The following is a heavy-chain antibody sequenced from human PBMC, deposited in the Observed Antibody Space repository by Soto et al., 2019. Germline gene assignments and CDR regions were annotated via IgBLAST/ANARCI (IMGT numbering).Heavy chain of an antibody. CDR1: GFTFSSYA. J-gene: IGHJ3*02. CDR3: PKDLRIAAGGTFYI. Sequence: EVQLLESGGGLVQPGGSLSLSCAASGFTFSSYAMSWVRQAPGKGLEWVSAISGSGGSTYYADSVKGRFTISRDNSKTARYPQMNSRRAEYTAVYYCPKDLRIAAGGTFYIWGQGTMVTVSS. V-gene: IGHV3-23*01. CDR2: ISGSGGST. D-gene: IGHD6-13*01.